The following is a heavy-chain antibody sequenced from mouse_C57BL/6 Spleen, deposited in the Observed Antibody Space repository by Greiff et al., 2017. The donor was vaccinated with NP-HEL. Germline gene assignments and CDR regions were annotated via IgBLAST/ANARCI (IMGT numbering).Heavy chain of an antibody. Sequence: DVHLVESGGGLVKPGGSLKLSCAASGFTFSDYGMHWVRQAPEKGLEWVAYISSGSSTIYYADTVKGRFTISRDNAKNTLFLQMTSLRSEDTAMYYCAKGTGTGWFAYWGQGTLVTVSA. CDR3: AKGTGTGWFAY. J-gene: IGHJ3*01. CDR1: GFTFSDYG. V-gene: IGHV5-17*01. D-gene: IGHD4-1*01. CDR2: ISSGSSTI.